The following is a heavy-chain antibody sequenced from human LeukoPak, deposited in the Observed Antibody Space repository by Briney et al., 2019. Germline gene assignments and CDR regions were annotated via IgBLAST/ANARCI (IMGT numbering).Heavy chain of an antibody. Sequence: ASVKVSCKASGYTFTDYYIHWVRQAPGQGLEWMGWINPNSGATNSAQKFQGRVTMTRDTSISTAYMEPSRLRSDDTAVYYCAAEYCSGASCHGAFDYWGQGTLVTVSS. V-gene: IGHV1-2*02. J-gene: IGHJ4*02. CDR3: AAEYCSGASCHGAFDY. CDR1: GYTFTDYY. CDR2: INPNSGAT. D-gene: IGHD2-15*01.